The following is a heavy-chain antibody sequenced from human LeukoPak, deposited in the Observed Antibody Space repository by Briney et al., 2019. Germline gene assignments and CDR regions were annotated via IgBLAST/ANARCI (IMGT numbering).Heavy chain of an antibody. V-gene: IGHV3-30*02. CDR2: IRYDETNT. CDR3: AKDLVHSSSAGLDY. Sequence: PGGSLRLSCAAPGFTFSSYGMHWVRQAPGKGLEWVAFIRYDETNTQYAESVKGRFTISRDHPKKTLYLQMNSLRPEDTAVYYCAKDLVHSSSAGLDYWGQGTLVTVSS. J-gene: IGHJ4*02. CDR1: GFTFSSYG. D-gene: IGHD6-6*01.